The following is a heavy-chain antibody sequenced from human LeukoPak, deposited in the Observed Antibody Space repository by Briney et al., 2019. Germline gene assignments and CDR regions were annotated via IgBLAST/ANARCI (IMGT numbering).Heavy chain of an antibody. J-gene: IGHJ4*02. CDR1: GFTSVNYA. Sequence: PGGSLRLSCAATGFTSVNYAMSWVRQAPGKGLEWVSAISGSGGSTYYAESVKGRFTISRDNSKNTLFLQMNSLRAEDTAVYYCAEVPSSSSWSDYWGQGTLVTVSS. D-gene: IGHD6-13*01. V-gene: IGHV3-23*01. CDR3: AEVPSSSSWSDY. CDR2: ISGSGGST.